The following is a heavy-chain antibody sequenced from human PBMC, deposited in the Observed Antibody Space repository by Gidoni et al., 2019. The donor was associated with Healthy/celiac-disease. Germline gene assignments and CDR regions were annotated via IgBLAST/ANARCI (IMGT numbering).Heavy chain of an antibody. Sequence: QVQLVESGGGVVQPGRSLRLSCAASGFPFSSSGMHWVRQAPGKGLEWVAVISYDGSNKYYADSVKGRFTISRDNSKNTLYLQMNSLRAEDTAVYYCAKDGYCSGGSCHDAFDIWGQGTMVTVSS. CDR2: ISYDGSNK. D-gene: IGHD2-15*01. J-gene: IGHJ3*02. CDR1: GFPFSSSG. CDR3: AKDGYCSGGSCHDAFDI. V-gene: IGHV3-30*18.